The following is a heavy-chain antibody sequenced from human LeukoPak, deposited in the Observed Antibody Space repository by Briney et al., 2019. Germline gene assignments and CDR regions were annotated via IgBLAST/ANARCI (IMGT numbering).Heavy chain of an antibody. CDR2: LYHPDST. V-gene: IGHV4-38-2*01. Sequence: SETLSPTCAVSGYPINNAYYWVWIRQPPGKGLGWIGSLYHPDSTYYNPSLKSRVTISVDTSRNQFSLKLSFVTAADTAVYYCARQYDSYFYYYLDLWGTGTTVTVSS. J-gene: IGHJ6*03. D-gene: IGHD2-2*01. CDR3: ARQYDSYFYYYLDL. CDR1: GYPINNAYY.